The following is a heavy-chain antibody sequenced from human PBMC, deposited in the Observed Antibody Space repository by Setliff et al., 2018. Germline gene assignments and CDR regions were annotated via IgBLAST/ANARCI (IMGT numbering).Heavy chain of an antibody. CDR1: GYTFTNYG. V-gene: IGHV1-58*01. J-gene: IGHJ4*02. Sequence: SVKVSCKASGYTFTNYGVTWVRQAPGQGLEWIGWIVVGSGNTNYAQKFQERVTITRDMSTSTAYMELSSLRGEDTAVYYCAKDTGYYFDYWGQGTLVTVSS. CDR3: AKDTGYYFDY. CDR2: IVVGSGNT. D-gene: IGHD4-4*01.